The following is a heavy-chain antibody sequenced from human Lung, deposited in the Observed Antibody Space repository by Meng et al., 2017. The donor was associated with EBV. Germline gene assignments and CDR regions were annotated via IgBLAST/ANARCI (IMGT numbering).Heavy chain of an antibody. J-gene: IGHJ2*01. CDR1: GYTFTSYG. Sequence: QVQLVQSGAEVKKPGASVKVSCKASGYTFTSYGISWVRQAPGQGLEWMGWISTYDGDTKYAQNLQGRLTMTTDTSTSTAYMVLRSLTSDDTAVYYCARYVPNGSFWYFDFWGRGTLVTVSS. CDR2: ISTYDGDT. V-gene: IGHV1-18*01. CDR3: ARYVPNGSFWYFDF. D-gene: IGHD6-13*01.